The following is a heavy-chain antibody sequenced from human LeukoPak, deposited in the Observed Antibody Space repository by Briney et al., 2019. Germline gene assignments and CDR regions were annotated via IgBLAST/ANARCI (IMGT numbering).Heavy chain of an antibody. V-gene: IGHV1-8*02. Sequence: GASVKVSCKASGYTFTSYGISWVRQATGQGLEWMGWMNPNSGNTGYAQKFQGRVTMTRNTSISTAYMELSSLRSEDTAVYYCARQNRAYMVRGVIGYWGQGTLVTVSS. CDR3: ARQNRAYMVRGVIGY. CDR2: MNPNSGNT. J-gene: IGHJ4*02. D-gene: IGHD3-10*01. CDR1: GYTFTSYG.